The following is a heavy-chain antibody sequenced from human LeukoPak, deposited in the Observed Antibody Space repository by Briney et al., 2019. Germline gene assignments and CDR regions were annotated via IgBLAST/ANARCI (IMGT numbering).Heavy chain of an antibody. J-gene: IGHJ4*02. V-gene: IGHV4-34*01. Sequence: SETLSLTCAVYGGSFSGYYWSWIRQPPGKGLEWIGEINHSGSTNYNPSLKSRVTISVDTSKNQFSLKLSSVTAADTAVYYCVFSEVAGPIDYWGQGTLVTVSS. CDR3: VFSEVAGPIDY. CDR1: GGSFSGYY. D-gene: IGHD6-19*01. CDR2: INHSGST.